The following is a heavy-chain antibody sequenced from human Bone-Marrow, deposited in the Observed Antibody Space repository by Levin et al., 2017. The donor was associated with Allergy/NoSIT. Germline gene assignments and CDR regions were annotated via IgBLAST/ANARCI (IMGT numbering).Heavy chain of an antibody. CDR2: INAGNGNT. CDR3: ARWGGYCSSTSCYAFDY. V-gene: IGHV1-3*01. J-gene: IGHJ4*02. CDR1: GYTFTSYA. D-gene: IGHD2-2*01. Sequence: GESLKISCKASGYTFTSYAMHWVRQAPGQRLEWMGWINAGNGNTKYSQKFQGRVTITRDTSASTAYMELSSLRSEDTAVYYCARWGGYCSSTSCYAFDYWGQGTLVTVSS.